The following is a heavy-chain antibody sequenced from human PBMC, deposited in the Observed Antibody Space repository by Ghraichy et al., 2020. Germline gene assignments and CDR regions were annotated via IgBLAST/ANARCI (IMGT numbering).Heavy chain of an antibody. CDR2: ISAYNGNT. CDR1: GYTFTSYG. J-gene: IGHJ4*02. Sequence: ASVKVSCKASGYTFTSYGISWVRQAPGQGLEWMGWISAYNGNTNYAQKLQGRVTMTTDTSTSTAYMELRSLRSDDTAVYYCARGGEEEIAVAGTVGEFDYWGQGTLVTVSS. CDR3: ARGGEEEIAVAGTVGEFDY. V-gene: IGHV1-18*04. D-gene: IGHD6-19*01.